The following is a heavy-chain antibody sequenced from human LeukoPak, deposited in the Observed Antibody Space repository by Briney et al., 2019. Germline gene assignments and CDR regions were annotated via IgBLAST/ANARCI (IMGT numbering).Heavy chain of an antibody. J-gene: IGHJ4*02. Sequence: QPGGSLRLSCAASGFIFSNYWMHWVRQAPGKGLVWVSRVNNDGSSTTYADSVKGRFTISRDNAKNTLYLQMNSQRAEDTAVYYCAKGGLRVTDYWGQGTLVTVSS. CDR3: AKGGLRVTDY. CDR1: GFIFSNYW. D-gene: IGHD5/OR15-5a*01. V-gene: IGHV3-74*03. CDR2: VNNDGSST.